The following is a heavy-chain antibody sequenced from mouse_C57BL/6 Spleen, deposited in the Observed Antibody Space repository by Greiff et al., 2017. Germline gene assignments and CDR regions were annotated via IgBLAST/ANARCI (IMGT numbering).Heavy chain of an antibody. CDR1: GYTFTSYW. CDR3: ARSHDGYYGWFAY. V-gene: IGHV1-53*01. CDR2: INPSNGGT. D-gene: IGHD2-3*01. J-gene: IGHJ3*01. Sequence: QVQLQQPGTELVKPGASVKLSCKASGYTFTSYWMHWVKQRPGQGLEWIGNINPSNGGTNYNQKFKSKATLTVDKSSSTAYMQLSSLTSEDSAVYDSARSHDGYYGWFAYWGQGTLVTVSA.